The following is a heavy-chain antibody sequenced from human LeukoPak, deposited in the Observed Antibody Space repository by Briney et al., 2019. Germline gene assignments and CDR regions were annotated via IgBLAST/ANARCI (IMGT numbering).Heavy chain of an antibody. CDR2: INPNSGGT. CDR1: GYTFTGYY. J-gene: IGHJ6*03. V-gene: IGHV1-2*02. Sequence: GASVKVSCKASGYTFTGYYMHWVRQAPGQGLEWMGWINPNSGGTNYAQKFQGRVTMTGDTSISTAYMELSRLRSDDTAVYYCARDRNYDRYYYYYMDVWGKGTTVTVSS. D-gene: IGHD3-3*01. CDR3: ARDRNYDRYYYYYMDV.